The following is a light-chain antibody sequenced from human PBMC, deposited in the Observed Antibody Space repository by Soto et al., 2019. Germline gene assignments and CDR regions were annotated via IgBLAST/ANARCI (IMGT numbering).Light chain of an antibody. CDR2: AAS. V-gene: IGKV1-39*01. J-gene: IGKJ3*01. CDR3: QQSYSTPFT. Sequence: DIQMTQSPSSLSASVGDRVTITCRASQSISSYLNWYQQKPGKAPKLLIYAASSLQSGVPSRFSGSGSGTDFTHTISSLQPEDFETYYCQQSYSTPFTFGPGTKVDIK. CDR1: QSISSY.